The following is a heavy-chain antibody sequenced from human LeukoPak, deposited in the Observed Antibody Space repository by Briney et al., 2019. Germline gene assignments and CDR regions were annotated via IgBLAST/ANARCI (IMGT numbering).Heavy chain of an antibody. CDR3: ATLNSGYVDY. J-gene: IGHJ4*02. D-gene: IGHD3-22*01. CDR2: IYYSGST. CDR1: GGSISSSSYY. V-gene: IGHV4-39*01. Sequence: SETLSLTCTVSGGSISSSSYYWGWIRQPPGKGLEWIGSIYYSGSTYYNPSLKSRVTISVDTSKNQFSLKLSSVTAADTAVYYCATLNSGYVDYWGQGTLVTVSS.